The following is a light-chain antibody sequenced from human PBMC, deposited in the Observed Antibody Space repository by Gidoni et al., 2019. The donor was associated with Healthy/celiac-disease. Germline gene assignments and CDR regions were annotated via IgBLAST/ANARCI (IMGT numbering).Light chain of an antibody. J-gene: IGKJ1*01. Sequence: IVFTHSPGTLSLSPGARATLSCRASQSVSSSYLAWYQQKPGQAPRLLIFGASNRATGIPDRFSGSGSGTDFTLTSSRLEPEDFAVYYCQQYGSSPWTFXXXTRVEIK. CDR3: QQYGSSPWT. V-gene: IGKV3-20*01. CDR1: QSVSSSY. CDR2: GAS.